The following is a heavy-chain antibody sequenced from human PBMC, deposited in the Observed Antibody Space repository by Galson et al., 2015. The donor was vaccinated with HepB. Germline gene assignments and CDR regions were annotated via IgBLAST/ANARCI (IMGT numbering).Heavy chain of an antibody. CDR1: GFSFSRYA. Sequence: SLRLSCAASGFSFSRYAMHWVRQAPGQGLEWVAGISYDGNNKYSADSVRGRFAISRDDSRNTLYLQIDSLRPEDTGVYYCAKDPQDYGDRKDAFDIWGQGTMVTVSS. V-gene: IGHV3-30*18. J-gene: IGHJ3*02. D-gene: IGHD4-17*01. CDR2: ISYDGNNK. CDR3: AKDPQDYGDRKDAFDI.